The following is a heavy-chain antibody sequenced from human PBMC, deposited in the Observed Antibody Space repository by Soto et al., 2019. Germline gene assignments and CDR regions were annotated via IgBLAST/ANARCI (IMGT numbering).Heavy chain of an antibody. CDR3: ARVRVTIFGVVIIPNGMDV. CDR2: ISAYNGNT. CDR1: GYTFTSYG. V-gene: IGHV1-18*04. Sequence: DSVKVSCKASGYTFTSYGISWVRQAPGQGLEWMGWISAYNGNTNYAQKLQGRVTMTTDTSTSTAYMELRSLRSDDTAVYYCARVRVTIFGVVIIPNGMDVWGKGTTVTVSS. J-gene: IGHJ6*04. D-gene: IGHD3-3*01.